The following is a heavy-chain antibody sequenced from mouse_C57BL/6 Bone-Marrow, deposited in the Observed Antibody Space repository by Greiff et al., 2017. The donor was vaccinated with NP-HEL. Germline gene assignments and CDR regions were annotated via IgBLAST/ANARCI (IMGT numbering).Heavy chain of an antibody. CDR1: GYTFTSYW. V-gene: IGHV1-53*01. Sequence: QVQLKQPGTELVKPGASVKLSCKASGYTFTSYWMHWVKQRPGQGLEWIGNINPSNGGTNYNEKFKSKATLTVDKSSSTAYMQLSSLTSEDSAVYYCAGWGNYGSRSGDYAMDYWGQGTSVTVSS. CDR3: AGWGNYGSRSGDYAMDY. J-gene: IGHJ4*01. D-gene: IGHD1-1*01. CDR2: INPSNGGT.